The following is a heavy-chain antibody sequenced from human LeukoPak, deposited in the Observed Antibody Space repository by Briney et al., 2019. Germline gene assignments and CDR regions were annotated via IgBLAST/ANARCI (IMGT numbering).Heavy chain of an antibody. Sequence: PGGSLRLSCAASRFTFSSYAMSWVRQAPGKGLDWVSAISSGGDATYYADSVKGRFTISRDNSKNTLYLQMNSLRAEDTAVYFCAKSETRGRYYFDYWGLGTLVTVSS. CDR3: AKSETRGRYYFDY. CDR2: ISSGGDAT. CDR1: RFTFSSYA. J-gene: IGHJ4*02. V-gene: IGHV3-23*01. D-gene: IGHD1-14*01.